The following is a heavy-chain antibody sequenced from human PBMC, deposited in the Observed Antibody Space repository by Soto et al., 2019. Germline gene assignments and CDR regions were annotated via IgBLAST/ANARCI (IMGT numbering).Heavy chain of an antibody. D-gene: IGHD5-12*01. CDR2: LYGSGRGI. V-gene: IGHV3-23*01. CDR3: AKDAVSRDGVWLAHV. Sequence: EVQLLESGGHFVHPGGSLRLSCAASGFTFSDYAMIWIRQVPGKGLQWVSGLYGSGRGIHYAESVKGRSTISRDNSAYAVYLQMNNLRVEDSAIYYCAKDAVSRDGVWLAHVWGQGTVVTVSS. CDR1: GFTFSDYA. J-gene: IGHJ4*02.